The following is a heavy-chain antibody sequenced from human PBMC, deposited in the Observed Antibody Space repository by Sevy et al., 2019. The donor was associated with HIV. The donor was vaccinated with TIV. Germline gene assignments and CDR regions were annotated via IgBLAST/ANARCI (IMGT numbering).Heavy chain of an antibody. CDR3: ARHCTGSSCSHAFDI. D-gene: IGHD2-15*01. V-gene: IGHV4-34*01. J-gene: IGHJ3*02. CDR1: GGSFSGYY. CDR2: INHSGGT. Sequence: SETLSLTCAVYGGSFSGYYWSWIRQPPGKGLEWTGEINHSGGTNYNPSLKSRVTISADTSKNQFSLKLNSVTAAVTSVYYCARHCTGSSCSHAFDIWGQGTMVTVSS.